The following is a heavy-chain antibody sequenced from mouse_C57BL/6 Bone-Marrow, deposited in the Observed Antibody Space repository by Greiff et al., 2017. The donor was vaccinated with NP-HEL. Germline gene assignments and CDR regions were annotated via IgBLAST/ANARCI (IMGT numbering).Heavy chain of an antibody. CDR3: ARSHNYYGSSYTY. CDR1: GYTFTSYW. CDR2: INPSNGGT. D-gene: IGHD1-1*01. J-gene: IGHJ2*01. Sequence: QVQLQQPGTELVKPGASVKLSCKASGYTFTSYWMHWVKQRPGQGLEWIGNINPSNGGTNYNEKFKSKATLTVDKSSSTAYMQLSSPASDDSAVYYCARSHNYYGSSYTYWGQGTTLTVST. V-gene: IGHV1-53*01.